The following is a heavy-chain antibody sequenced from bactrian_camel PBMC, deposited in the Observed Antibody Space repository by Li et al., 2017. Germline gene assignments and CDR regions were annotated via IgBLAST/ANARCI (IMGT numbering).Heavy chain of an antibody. J-gene: IGHJ4*01. CDR2: LWIGGAQT. CDR1: GSTRSRLC. Sequence: QVQLVESGGGLVKPGGSLRLSCAASGSTRSRLCMGWFRQRPGKDLEALAVLWIGGAQTTYADSVKGRFTITRDKARDLVYLQMNGLQPEDTGMYFCAADQLYGTCRDVLDFPARGQGTQVTVS. V-gene: IGHV3S1*01. CDR3: AADQLYGTCRDVLDFPA. D-gene: IGHD6*01.